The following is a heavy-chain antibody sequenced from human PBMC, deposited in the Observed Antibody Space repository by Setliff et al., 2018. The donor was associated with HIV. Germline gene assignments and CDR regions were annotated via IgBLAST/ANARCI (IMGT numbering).Heavy chain of an antibody. J-gene: IGHJ4*02. V-gene: IGHV3-21*01. CDR2: ISSSSSYI. CDR3: ARAVHSGWYYFDY. CDR1: GFTFSTYR. Sequence: LRLSCAASGFTFSTYRMNWVRQAPGKGLEWVSSISSSSSYIYYADSLKGRFTISRDNAKNSLYLQMNSLRAEDTAVYYCARAVHSGWYYFDYWGQGTLVTVSS. D-gene: IGHD6-19*01.